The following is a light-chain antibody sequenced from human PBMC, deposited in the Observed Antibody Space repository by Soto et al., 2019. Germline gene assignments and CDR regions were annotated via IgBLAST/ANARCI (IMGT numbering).Light chain of an antibody. CDR1: SSNIGAGYD. J-gene: IGLJ2*01. CDR3: QSYDSSLSPVV. Sequence: QAVVTQPPSVSGAPGQRVTISCTGSSSNIGAGYDVHWYQQLPGTAPKLLIYGNSNRPSGVPDRFSGSKSGTSASLAITGLQAEDEADYYCQSYDSSLSPVVFGGGTKVDRP. CDR2: GNS. V-gene: IGLV1-40*01.